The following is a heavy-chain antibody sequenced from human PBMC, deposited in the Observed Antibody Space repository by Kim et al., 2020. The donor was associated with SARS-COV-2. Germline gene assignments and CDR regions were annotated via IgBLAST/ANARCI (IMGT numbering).Heavy chain of an antibody. J-gene: IGHJ3*02. CDR2: IKQDGGET. Sequence: GGSLRLSCAASGFIFSSVWMSWVRQAPGKGLEWVANIKQDGGETYYVDSVKGRFTISRDTAKRSLYLQMNSLRAEDTAVYYCASRKYYYDSSGYFGDAFDIWGQGTTVTVSS. D-gene: IGHD3-22*01. V-gene: IGHV3-7*03. CDR3: ASRKYYYDSSGYFGDAFDI. CDR1: GFIFSSVW.